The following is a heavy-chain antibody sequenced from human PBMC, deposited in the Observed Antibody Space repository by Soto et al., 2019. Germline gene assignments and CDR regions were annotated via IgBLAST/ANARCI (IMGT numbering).Heavy chain of an antibody. D-gene: IGHD2-15*01. J-gene: IGHJ6*02. V-gene: IGHV6-1*01. Sequence: PSQTLSLTCVGSGDTVSSNSVAWNRVRQSPSRGLEWLGRTYYRSRWYSDYAVSVRSRIDINADTSKNQVSLQLSSVTPEDTAVYYCARSEEDSDYYYYGMDVWGQGTTVTVSS. CDR3: ARSEEDSDYYYYGMDV. CDR2: TYYRSRWYS. CDR1: GDTVSSNSVA.